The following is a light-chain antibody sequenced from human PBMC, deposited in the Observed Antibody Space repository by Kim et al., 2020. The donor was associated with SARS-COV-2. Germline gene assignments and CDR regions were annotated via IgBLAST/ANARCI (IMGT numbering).Light chain of an antibody. CDR3: QYYESSLT. J-gene: IGKJ4*01. CDR1: QTVSNRY. V-gene: IGKV3-20*01. Sequence: SAGERVTLSCRTSQTVSNRYLGWFQQKPGQAPRLLIYAVFSRATGIPDRFSGSGSGTDFTLTISRLEPEDFAVYYCQYYESSLTFGGGTKVDIK. CDR2: AVF.